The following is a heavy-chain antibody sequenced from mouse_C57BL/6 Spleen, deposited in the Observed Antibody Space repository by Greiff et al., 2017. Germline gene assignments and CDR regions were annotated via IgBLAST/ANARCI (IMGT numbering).Heavy chain of an antibody. D-gene: IGHD2-1*01. Sequence: QVQLQQPGAELVRPGSSVKLSCKASGYTFTSYWMDWVKQRPGQGLEWIGNIYPSDSETHYNQKFKDKATLTVDKSSSTAYMQLSSLTSEDSAVYYCARAYGNYDYLDYWGQGTTLTVSS. V-gene: IGHV1-61*01. CDR1: GYTFTSYW. CDR2: IYPSDSET. J-gene: IGHJ2*01. CDR3: ARAYGNYDYLDY.